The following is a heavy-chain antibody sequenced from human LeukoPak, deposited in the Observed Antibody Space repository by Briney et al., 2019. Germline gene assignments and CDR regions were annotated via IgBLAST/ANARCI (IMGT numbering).Heavy chain of an antibody. CDR3: ARALGAFDI. J-gene: IGHJ3*02. V-gene: IGHV4-34*01. Sequence: SETLSLTCAVYGGSFSGYYWSWIRQPPGKGLEWIGEINHSGSTNYNPSLKSRVNISLDTSENQFSLKLSSVTAADTAVYYCARALGAFDIWGRGTMVTVSS. CDR1: GGSFSGYY. CDR2: INHSGST.